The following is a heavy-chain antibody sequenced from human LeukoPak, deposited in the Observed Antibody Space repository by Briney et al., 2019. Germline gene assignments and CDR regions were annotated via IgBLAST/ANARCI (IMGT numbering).Heavy chain of an antibody. CDR3: AREKDDRGDXXXXXXWXXXXXXTVSXXXXKGPXXFWF. Sequence: GGSLRLSCAASGFMFSRSWMHWVRQVPGKGLVWVARIYNDGSTTNYADSVKGRFTISRDNAANTLFLQMSSLRAEDTAVYYCAREKDDRGDXXXXXXWXXXXXXTVSXXXXKGPXXFWF. V-gene: IGHV3-74*01. CDR1: GFMFSRSW. CDR2: IYNDGSTT. D-gene: IGHD2-21*01. J-gene: IGHJ5*01.